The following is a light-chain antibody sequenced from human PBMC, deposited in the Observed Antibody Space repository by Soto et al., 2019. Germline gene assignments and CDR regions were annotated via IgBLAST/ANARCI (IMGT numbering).Light chain of an antibody. Sequence: VVMTQTPATLSVSPGGRVTLSCRASQSVSYHVAWDQQKPGQTPRLVIYDASIRASGIPARFSGSGSGTEFSLTISSLQSEDFAIYYCQQYNSWLTFGGGTRVDIK. CDR2: DAS. J-gene: IGKJ4*01. CDR1: QSVSYH. V-gene: IGKV3-15*01. CDR3: QQYNSWLT.